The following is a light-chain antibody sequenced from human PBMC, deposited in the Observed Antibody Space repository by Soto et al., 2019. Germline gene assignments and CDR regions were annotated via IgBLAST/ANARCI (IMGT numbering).Light chain of an antibody. V-gene: IGKV3-11*01. Sequence: EIVLTQSPATLSLSPGERATLSCRASQSVSSYLAWYQQKPGQAPRLLIYDASNRATGIPARFSGSGSGTDFTLTIGSLEPEDFAVYYCQQRSNWHLTFGGGTKVEIK. CDR2: DAS. CDR3: QQRSNWHLT. CDR1: QSVSSY. J-gene: IGKJ4*01.